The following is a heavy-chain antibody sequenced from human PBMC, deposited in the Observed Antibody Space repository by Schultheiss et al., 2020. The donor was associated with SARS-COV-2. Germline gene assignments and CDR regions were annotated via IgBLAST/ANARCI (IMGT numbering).Heavy chain of an antibody. CDR3: ARDVTSVTTAKYDY. V-gene: IGHV1-2*02. CDR2: INPNSAGT. Sequence: ASVKVSCKTSGYTFTGYYIHWMRQAPGQGLEWMGWINPNSAGTNYPQKFQGRVTMTRDTSINTAYMELSRLRSDDTAVYYCARDVTSVTTAKYDYWGQGTLVTVSS. J-gene: IGHJ4*02. CDR1: GYTFTGYY. D-gene: IGHD4-17*01.